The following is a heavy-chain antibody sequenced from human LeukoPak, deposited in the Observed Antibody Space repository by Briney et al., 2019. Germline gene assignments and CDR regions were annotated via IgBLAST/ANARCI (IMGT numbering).Heavy chain of an antibody. CDR2: IGGVGDRT. CDR3: AKASRQAAVASPLDY. CDR1: GFTFNPYA. D-gene: IGHD6-19*01. V-gene: IGHV3-23*01. J-gene: IGHJ4*02. Sequence: PGGSLRLSCAASGFTFNPYAMGWVRQAPGKGLEWVAGIGGVGDRTYYADSVKGRFTISRDNSKDTLFLQMNSLKADDTAVYYCAKASRQAAVASPLDYWGQGTLVTVSS.